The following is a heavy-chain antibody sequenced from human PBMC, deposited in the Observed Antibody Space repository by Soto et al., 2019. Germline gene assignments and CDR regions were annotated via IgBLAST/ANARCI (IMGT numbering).Heavy chain of an antibody. Sequence: SLRLSCTASGFTFGDYAMSWFRQAPGKGLEWVGFIRSKAYGGTTEYAASVKGRFTISRDDSKSIAYLQMNSLKTEDTAVYYCTRGVDYDFWSGYWGGYYYGMDVWGQGTTVTVSS. D-gene: IGHD3-3*01. CDR3: TRGVDYDFWSGYWGGYYYGMDV. V-gene: IGHV3-49*03. J-gene: IGHJ6*02. CDR2: IRSKAYGGTT. CDR1: GFTFGDYA.